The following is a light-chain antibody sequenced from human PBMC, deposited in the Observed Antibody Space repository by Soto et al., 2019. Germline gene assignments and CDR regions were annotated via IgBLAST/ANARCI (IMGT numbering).Light chain of an antibody. CDR1: SSNIGSNT. CDR2: SND. CDR3: AAWDDSLNGWV. V-gene: IGLV1-44*01. J-gene: IGLJ3*02. Sequence: QSVLTQAPSASGTPGQRVNISCSGSSSNIGSNTVTWYQQVPGTAPKLLIYSNDQRPSGVPDRFSGSKSGTSASLAIAGLQSEDEADYYCAAWDDSLNGWVFGGGTKLTVL.